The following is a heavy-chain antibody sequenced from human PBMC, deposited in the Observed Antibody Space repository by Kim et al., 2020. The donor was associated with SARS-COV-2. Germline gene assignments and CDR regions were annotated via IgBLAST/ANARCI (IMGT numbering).Heavy chain of an antibody. J-gene: IGHJ4*02. CDR3: ARGGSTSWYPFDY. V-gene: IGHV4-4*07. CDR1: GGSISRDY. Sequence: SETLSLTCSVSGGSISRDYWSWIRQPAGKGLEWIGRIYTSGRTNYNPSLKSRVTMSVDTSKNHFSLKVMSVTAADTAVYFCARGGSTSWYPFDYWGQGT. CDR2: IYTSGRT. D-gene: IGHD6-13*01.